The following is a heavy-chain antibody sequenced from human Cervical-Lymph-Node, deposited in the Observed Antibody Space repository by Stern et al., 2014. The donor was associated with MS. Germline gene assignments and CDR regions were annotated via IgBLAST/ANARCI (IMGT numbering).Heavy chain of an antibody. J-gene: IGHJ4*02. CDR2: IYPGDSDS. V-gene: IGHV5-51*03. Sequence: VQLVQSGAEATKPGASLKISCKASGYTFTSHWIGWVRQMPGKGLEWMGVIYPGDSDSRYSPSCYGQVTISVDKSISVAYLQWSSRQASDTAVYYCARLPRIVGARGHFDYWGQGTLVTVSS. CDR3: ARLPRIVGARGHFDY. D-gene: IGHD1-26*01. CDR1: GYTFTSHW.